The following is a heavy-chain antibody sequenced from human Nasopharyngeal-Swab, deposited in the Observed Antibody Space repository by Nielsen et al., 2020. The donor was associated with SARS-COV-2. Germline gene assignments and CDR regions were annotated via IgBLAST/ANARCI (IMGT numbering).Heavy chain of an antibody. CDR1: GGSISSYY. Sequence: SEILSLTCTVSGGSISSYYWSWIRQPPGKGLEWIGYIYYSGSTNYNPSLKSRVTISVDTSKNQFSLKLSSVTAADTAVYYCARGGSGFLHYVFDYWGQRTLVTVSS. J-gene: IGHJ4*02. D-gene: IGHD6-19*01. V-gene: IGHV4-59*01. CDR3: ARGGSGFLHYVFDY. CDR2: IYYSGST.